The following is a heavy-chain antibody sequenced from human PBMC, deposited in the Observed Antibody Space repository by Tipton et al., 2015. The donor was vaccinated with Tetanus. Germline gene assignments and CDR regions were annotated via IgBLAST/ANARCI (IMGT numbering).Heavy chain of an antibody. V-gene: IGHV5-51*01. CDR1: GYFFDTHW. Sequence: QLVQSGAEMRKSGESLKISCKTSGYFFDTHWIAWVRQVPGKGLEWLGTIYPGDSYSTYSPSFEGQVTISVDRSIDTAYLQWGSLKASDTAIYYCARPLTSVAFGGFAFDVWGQGTLVTVSS. D-gene: IGHD3-16*01. CDR2: IYPGDSYS. CDR3: ARPLTSVAFGGFAFDV. J-gene: IGHJ3*01.